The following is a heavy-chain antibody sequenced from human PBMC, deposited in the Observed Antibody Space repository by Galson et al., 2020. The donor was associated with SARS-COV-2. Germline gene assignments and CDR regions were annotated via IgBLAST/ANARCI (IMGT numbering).Heavy chain of an antibody. D-gene: IGHD6-19*01. V-gene: IGHV3-33*01. CDR1: GFTFSSYG. J-gene: IGHJ6*02. CDR2: IWYDGSNK. CDR3: ARDQVEGYSSGWYGSDYYYGMDV. Sequence: GESLKISCAASGFTFSSYGMHWVRQAPGKGLEWVAVIWYDGSNKYYADSVKGRFTISRDNSKNTLYLQMNSLRAEDTAVYYCARDQVEGYSSGWYGSDYYYGMDVWGQGTTVTVSS.